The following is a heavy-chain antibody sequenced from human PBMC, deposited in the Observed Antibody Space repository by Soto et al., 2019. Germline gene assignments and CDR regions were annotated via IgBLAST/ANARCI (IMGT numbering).Heavy chain of an antibody. V-gene: IGHV3-23*01. D-gene: IGHD6-19*01. J-gene: IGHJ6*02. CDR3: AREHSSGYYYYGMDV. CDR1: GFTFENYA. CDR2: ISGSGGTT. Sequence: GGSLRLSCVASGFTFENYAMSWVRQAPGMGLEWVSAISGSGGTTYYSDSVKGRFTISRDNAKNSLSLQMNSLRAEDTAVYYCAREHSSGYYYYGMDVWGQGTTVTVSS.